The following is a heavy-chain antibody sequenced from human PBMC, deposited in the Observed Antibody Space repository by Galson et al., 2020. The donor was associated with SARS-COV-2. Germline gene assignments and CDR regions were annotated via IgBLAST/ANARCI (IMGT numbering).Heavy chain of an antibody. CDR2: VNSGGRST. V-gene: IGHV3-74*01. CDR1: GFTISTYW. Sequence: GGSLRLSCAASGFTISTYWMHWVRQAPGKGLVWVSRVNSGGRSTTYAASGKGRLTISRDNAKNTLYLQMSSLRAEDTAVYYCARDPVSTSWFRAGYFDYWGQGTLVTVSS. CDR3: ARDPVSTSWFRAGYFDY. J-gene: IGHJ4*02. D-gene: IGHD6-13*01.